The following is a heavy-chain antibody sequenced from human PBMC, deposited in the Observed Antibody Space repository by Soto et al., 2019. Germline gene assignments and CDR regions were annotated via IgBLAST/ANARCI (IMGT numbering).Heavy chain of an antibody. CDR3: AKDQGSTLYYFDY. CDR2: ISSDGSST. D-gene: IGHD2-2*01. CDR1: GFTFSNYW. Sequence: GSLRLSCVASGFTFSNYWMHWVRQAPGKGLEWVSRISSDGSSTTYADSVKGRFTISRDNAENSLHLQMNSLRAEDTAVYYCAKDQGSTLYYFDYWGQRTLVTVSS. J-gene: IGHJ4*02. V-gene: IGHV3-74*01.